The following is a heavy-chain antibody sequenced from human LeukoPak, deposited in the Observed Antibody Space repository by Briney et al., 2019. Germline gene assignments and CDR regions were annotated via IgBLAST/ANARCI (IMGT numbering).Heavy chain of an antibody. CDR2: IYYSGST. CDR3: ARHRRKAWNYDY. CDR1: GFTFSSYW. J-gene: IGHJ4*02. Sequence: KPGGSLRLSCAASGFTFSSYWMSWVRQPPGKGLEWIGSIYYSGSTYYNPSLKSRVTISVDTSKNQFSLKLSSVTAADTAVYYCARHRRKAWNYDYWGQGTLVTVSS. D-gene: IGHD1-7*01. V-gene: IGHV4-39*01.